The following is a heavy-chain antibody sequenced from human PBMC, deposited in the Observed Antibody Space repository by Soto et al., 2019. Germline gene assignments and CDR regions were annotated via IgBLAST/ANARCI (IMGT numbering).Heavy chain of an antibody. CDR1: GGSISSGDYY. D-gene: IGHD5-18*01. V-gene: IGHV4-30-4*01. CDR3: ARDLSASRGYSYGEFDY. CDR2: IYYSGST. J-gene: IGHJ4*02. Sequence: LSLTCTVSGGSISSGDYYWSWIRQPPGRGLEWIGYIYYSGSTYYNPSLKSRVTISVDTSKNQFSLKLSSVTAADTAVYYCARDLSASRGYSYGEFDYWGQGTRVTVSS.